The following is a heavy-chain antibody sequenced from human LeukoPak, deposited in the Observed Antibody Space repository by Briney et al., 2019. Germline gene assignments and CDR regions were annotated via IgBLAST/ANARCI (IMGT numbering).Heavy chain of an antibody. CDR1: GFTFSSYA. D-gene: IGHD3-10*01. CDR3: AKAQYYYGSGSYYNLGN. Sequence: PGGSLRLSCAASGFTFSSYAMSWVRQAPGKGLEWVSAISGSGGSTYYADSVKGRFTISRDNSKNTLYLQMNSLRAEDTAVYYCAKAQYYYGSGSYYNLGNWGQGTLVTVSS. V-gene: IGHV3-23*01. CDR2: ISGSGGST. J-gene: IGHJ4*02.